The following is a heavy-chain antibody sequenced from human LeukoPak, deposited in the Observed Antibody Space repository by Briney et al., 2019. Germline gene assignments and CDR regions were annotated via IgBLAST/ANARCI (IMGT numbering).Heavy chain of an antibody. CDR1: GYTFTSYD. CDR2: MNPNNGNT. J-gene: IGHJ3*02. Sequence: ASVKVSCKASGYTFTSYDINWVRQATGQGLEWMGWMNPNNGNTDYAQKFQGRVTMTRNTSISTAYMELSSLRSEDTAVYYCARLYDIVVVPAAIEDIWGQGTMVTVSS. CDR3: ARLYDIVVVPAAIEDI. V-gene: IGHV1-8*01. D-gene: IGHD2-2*02.